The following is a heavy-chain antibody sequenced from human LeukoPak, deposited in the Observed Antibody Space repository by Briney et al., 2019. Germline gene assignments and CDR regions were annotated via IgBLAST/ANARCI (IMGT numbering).Heavy chain of an antibody. D-gene: IGHD3-22*01. V-gene: IGHV1-69*01. CDR2: IIPIFGTA. CDR3: ARYYYDSSGYYSFDY. Sequence: SVKVSCKASGDTFSSYAISWVRQAPGQGLEWMGGIIPIFGTANYAQKFQGRVTITADESTSTAYMELSSLRSEDTAVYYCARYYYDSSGYYSFDYWGQGTLVTVSS. CDR1: GDTFSSYA. J-gene: IGHJ4*02.